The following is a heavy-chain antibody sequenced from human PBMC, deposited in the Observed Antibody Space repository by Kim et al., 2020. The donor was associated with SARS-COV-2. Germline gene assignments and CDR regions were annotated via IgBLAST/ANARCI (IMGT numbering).Heavy chain of an antibody. CDR3: AKAFTWIQHLEFDY. Sequence: GGSLRLSCAASGFTFSSYGMHWVRQAPGKGLEWVAVISYDGSNKYYADSVKGRFTISRDNSKNTLYLQMNSLRAEDTAVYYCAKAFTWIQHLEFDYWGQGTLVTVSS. V-gene: IGHV3-30*18. CDR2: ISYDGSNK. D-gene: IGHD5-18*01. J-gene: IGHJ4*02. CDR1: GFTFSSYG.